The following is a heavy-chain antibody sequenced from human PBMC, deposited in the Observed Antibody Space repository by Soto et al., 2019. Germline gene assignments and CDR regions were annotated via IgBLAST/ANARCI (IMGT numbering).Heavy chain of an antibody. J-gene: IGHJ2*01. V-gene: IGHV3-23*01. CDR1: GFTLSSYA. CDR2: IASSGAST. D-gene: IGHD4-4*01. CDR3: AKSRGTTLTYNWYFDL. Sequence: VGSLRLSCAASGFTLSSYAMTWVRQAPGMGLEWVSGIASSGASTFYADSVKGRFSISRDKTTLSLHMNSLGADDTAVYYCAKSRGTTLTYNWYFDLWGRGTLVTVSS.